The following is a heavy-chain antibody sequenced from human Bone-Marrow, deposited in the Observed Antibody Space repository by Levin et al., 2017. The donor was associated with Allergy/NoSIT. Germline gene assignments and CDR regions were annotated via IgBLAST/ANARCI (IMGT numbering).Heavy chain of an antibody. CDR2: IRVDGGEK. CDR1: GFTFRTYW. V-gene: IGHV3-7*01. D-gene: IGHD2-21*02. CDR3: GVTPRRDPFDY. J-gene: IGHJ4*02. Sequence: GGSLRLSCAASGFTFRTYWMSWVRQAPGKGLEWVANIRVDGGEKYYVDSVKGRFTISRDNAKDSLYLQMNSLRVEDTAVYYCGVTPRRDPFDYWGQGTLVAVSS.